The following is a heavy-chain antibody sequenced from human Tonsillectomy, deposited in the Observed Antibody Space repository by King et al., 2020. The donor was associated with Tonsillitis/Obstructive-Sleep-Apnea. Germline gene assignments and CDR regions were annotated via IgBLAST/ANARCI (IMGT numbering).Heavy chain of an antibody. D-gene: IGHD1-26*01. V-gene: IGHV3-9*01. CDR1: GFTFDDYA. CDR2: LSWNSGSI. CDR3: AKDSGSYFAYMDV. J-gene: IGHJ6*03. Sequence: VQLVESGGGLVQPGRSLRLSCAASGFTFDDYAMYWVRQAPGKGLEWVSGLSWNSGSIGYADSVKGRFTISRDNAKNSLYLQMNSLRAEDTALYYCAKDSGSYFAYMDVWGKGTTVTVSS.